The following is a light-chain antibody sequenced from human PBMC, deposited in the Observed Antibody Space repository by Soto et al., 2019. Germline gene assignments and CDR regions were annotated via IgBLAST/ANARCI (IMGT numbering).Light chain of an antibody. V-gene: IGKV1-12*01. CDR2: SAS. Sequence: DIQMTQSPSSVSASVGDRVTITCRASQDISNWLGWYQHKPGKAPKLLIYSASTFQSGVPSRFSGSGSGTAFTLTISSLQTEDSATYSCQESNTFPPTFGGGTKVEIK. CDR3: QESNTFPPT. CDR1: QDISNW. J-gene: IGKJ4*01.